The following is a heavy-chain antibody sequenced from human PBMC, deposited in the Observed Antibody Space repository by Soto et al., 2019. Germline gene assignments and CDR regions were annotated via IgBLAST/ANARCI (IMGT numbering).Heavy chain of an antibody. CDR2: IWYDGSNK. CDR3: ARALPGPHYGSGSLFDY. J-gene: IGHJ4*02. V-gene: IGHV3-33*01. D-gene: IGHD3-10*01. CDR1: GFTFSSYG. Sequence: QVQLVESGGGVVQPGRSLRLSCAASGFTFSSYGMHWVRQAPGKGLEWVAVIWYDGSNKYYADSVKGRFTISRDNSKNTLYLQMNSLRAEDTAVYYCARALPGPHYGSGSLFDYWGQGTLVTVSS.